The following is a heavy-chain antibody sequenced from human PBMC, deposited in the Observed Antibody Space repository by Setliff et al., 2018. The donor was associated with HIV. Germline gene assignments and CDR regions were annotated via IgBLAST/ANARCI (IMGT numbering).Heavy chain of an antibody. J-gene: IGHJ4*02. V-gene: IGHV4-31*03. CDR1: GGSISSGGYY. CDR3: AKLGDSTGVYSYFDY. Sequence: SETLSLTCTVSGGSISSGGYYWSWIRQHPGKGLEWIGYIYYSGSTYYNPSLESRVTISLDTSKNQFSLKLSSVTAADTAVYYCAKLGDSTGVYSYFDYWGQGMLVTVSS. D-gene: IGHD7-27*01. CDR2: IYYSGST.